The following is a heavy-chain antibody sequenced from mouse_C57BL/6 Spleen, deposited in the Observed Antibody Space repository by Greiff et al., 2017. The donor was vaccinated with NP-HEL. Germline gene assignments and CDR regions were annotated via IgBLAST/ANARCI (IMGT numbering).Heavy chain of an antibody. CDR3: ARSGVLRYDY. D-gene: IGHD1-1*01. CDR1: GYSFTGYY. CDR2: INPSTGGT. V-gene: IGHV1-42*01. J-gene: IGHJ2*01. Sequence: EVQRVESGPELVKPGASVKISCKASGYSFTGYYMNWVKQSPEKSLEWIGEINPSTGGTTYNQKFKAKATLTVDKSSSTAYMQLKSLTSEDSAVYYCARSGVLRYDYWGQGTTLTVSS.